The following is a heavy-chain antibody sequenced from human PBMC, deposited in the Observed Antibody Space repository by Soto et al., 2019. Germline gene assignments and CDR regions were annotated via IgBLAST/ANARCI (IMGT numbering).Heavy chain of an antibody. CDR1: GFTFSSYG. V-gene: IGHV3-30*18. CDR3: AKDRRVVAVAAPFDY. D-gene: IGHD6-19*01. J-gene: IGHJ4*02. CDR2: ISYDGSNK. Sequence: QVQLVESGGGVVQPGRSLRLSCAASGFTFSSYGMHWVRQAPGKGLEWVAVISYDGSNKYYADSVKGRFTISRDNSKNTLYLQMKSRRAEDTAVYYCAKDRRVVAVAAPFDYWGQGTLVTVSS.